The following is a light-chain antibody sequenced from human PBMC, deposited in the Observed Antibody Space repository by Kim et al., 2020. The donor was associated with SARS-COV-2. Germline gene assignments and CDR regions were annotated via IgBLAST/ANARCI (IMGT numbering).Light chain of an antibody. CDR2: DAS. Sequence: SVYIYLAWYQHKPGQAPRLLISDASKRATGIPPRFTGSGSGTDFTLTISSLEPEDSAVYFCQYRSNLYTFGQGTKLEI. CDR3: QYRSNLYT. CDR1: SVYIY. J-gene: IGKJ2*01. V-gene: IGKV3-11*01.